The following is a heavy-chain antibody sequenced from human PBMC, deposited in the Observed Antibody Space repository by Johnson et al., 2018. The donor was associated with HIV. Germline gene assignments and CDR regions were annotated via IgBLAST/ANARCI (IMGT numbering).Heavy chain of an antibody. J-gene: IGHJ3*02. CDR3: ANALGI. V-gene: IGHV3-30*18. Sequence: QVQLVESGGGLVKPGGSLRLSCAASGFTFSSYGMPWVRQAPGKGLEWVAVISYDGSNKYYADSVKGRFTISRDNPKNTLYLQMNSLRYEDTAVYYCANALGIWGQGTMVTVSS. CDR2: ISYDGSNK. CDR1: GFTFSSYG.